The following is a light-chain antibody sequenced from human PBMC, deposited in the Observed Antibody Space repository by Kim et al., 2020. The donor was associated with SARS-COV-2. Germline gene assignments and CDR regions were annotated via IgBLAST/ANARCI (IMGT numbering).Light chain of an antibody. CDR3: NSRDSSGNHHYV. CDR1: SLRSYY. J-gene: IGLJ1*01. Sequence: LGRTVGCTCQEDSLRSYYASWYQQKPGQAPVLVIYGKNNRPSGIPDRFSGSSSGNTASLTITGAQAEDEADYYCNSRDSSGNHHYVFGTGTKVTVL. V-gene: IGLV3-19*01. CDR2: GKN.